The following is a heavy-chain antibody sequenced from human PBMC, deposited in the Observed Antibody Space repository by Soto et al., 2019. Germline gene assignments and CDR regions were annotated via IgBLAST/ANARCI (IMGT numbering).Heavy chain of an antibody. Sequence: LGESLKISCKGSGYSFTSYWISWVRQMPGKGLEWMGRIDPSDSYTNYGPSFQGHVTISADKSISTAYLKWSSLKASDTAMYYCARHYYGMDVWGQGTTVTVSS. CDR3: ARHYYGMDV. J-gene: IGHJ6*02. V-gene: IGHV5-10-1*01. CDR2: IDPSDSYT. CDR1: GYSFTSYW.